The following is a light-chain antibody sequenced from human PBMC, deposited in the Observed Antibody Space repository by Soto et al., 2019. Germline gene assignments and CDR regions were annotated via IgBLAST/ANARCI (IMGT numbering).Light chain of an antibody. CDR1: QSVSSN. Sequence: EIVMTQSPATLPVSPGERATLSCRASQSVSSNLAWYQQKPGQAPRFLIYGASTRATGIPARFSGSGSGTDFTLTISRLEPEDFAVYYCQQYGSSRTFGQGTKVDI. CDR2: GAS. V-gene: IGKV3-15*01. J-gene: IGKJ1*01. CDR3: QQYGSSRT.